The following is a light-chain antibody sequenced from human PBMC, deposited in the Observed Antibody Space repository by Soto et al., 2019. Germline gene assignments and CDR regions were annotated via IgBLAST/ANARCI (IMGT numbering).Light chain of an antibody. CDR3: QQYDSYPRT. Sequence: AIRMTQSPSSFSASTGDRVTITCRASQGISSYLAWYQQKPGKAPKLLIYAASTWQSEVPSRFSGSGSGTDFTLTISCLQSEDFANYYCQQYDSYPRTFGQGTKVEIK. J-gene: IGKJ1*01. CDR2: AAS. V-gene: IGKV1-8*01. CDR1: QGISSY.